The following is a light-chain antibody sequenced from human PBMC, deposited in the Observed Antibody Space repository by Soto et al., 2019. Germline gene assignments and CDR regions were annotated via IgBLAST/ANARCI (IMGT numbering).Light chain of an antibody. CDR2: GAY. CDR1: ETVSSN. J-gene: IGKJ1*01. CDR3: KQYNNWPRT. V-gene: IGKV3-15*01. Sequence: EIVMTQSPATLSVSPGERATLSCRASETVSSNLAWYQQKLGQAPRLLIYGAYTRATGIQARFSGSGSGTQFTLTIRSLQSEDFAVYYCKQYNNWPRTFGQGTKVDIK.